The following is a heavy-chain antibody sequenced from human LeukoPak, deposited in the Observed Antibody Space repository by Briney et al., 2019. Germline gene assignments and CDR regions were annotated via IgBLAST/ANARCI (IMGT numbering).Heavy chain of an antibody. CDR3: ARGPYGGVPRPYYFDY. CDR2: IYYSGST. D-gene: IGHD4/OR15-4a*01. V-gene: IGHV4-61*01. J-gene: IGHJ4*02. CDR1: GGSISSGSYY. Sequence: PSETLSLTCTVSGGSISSGSYYWSWIRQPPGKGLEWIGYIYYSGSTNYNPSLKSRVTISVDTSKNQFSLKLSSVTAADTAVYYCARGPYGGVPRPYYFDYWGQGTLVTVSS.